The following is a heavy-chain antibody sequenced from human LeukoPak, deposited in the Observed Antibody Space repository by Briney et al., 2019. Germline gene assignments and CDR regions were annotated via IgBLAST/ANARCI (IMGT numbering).Heavy chain of an antibody. CDR3: ARDDVSPQAFDI. D-gene: IGHD2/OR15-2a*01. Sequence: GGSLRLSCVGYDFPLSSYWMHWVRQAPEKGLEWVAQIKADGTRIVYGDSVKGRFTISRDNAKNTLFLQMNSLRPEDSAVYYCARDDVSPQAFDIWGQGTMVTVSS. V-gene: IGHV3-74*01. J-gene: IGHJ3*02. CDR2: IKADGTRI. CDR1: DFPLSSYW.